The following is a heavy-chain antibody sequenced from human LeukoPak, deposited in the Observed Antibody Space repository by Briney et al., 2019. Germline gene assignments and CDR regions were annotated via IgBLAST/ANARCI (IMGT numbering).Heavy chain of an antibody. CDR2: MNPNSGNT. CDR1: GGTFSSYA. CDR3: ARWNQQWLVPFDY. D-gene: IGHD6-19*01. V-gene: IGHV1-8*02. Sequence: GSSVKVSCKASGGTFSSYAINWVRQATGQGLEWMGWMNPNSGNTGYAQKFQGRVTMTRNTSISTAYMELSSLRSEDTAVYYCARWNQQWLVPFDYWGQGTLVTVSS. J-gene: IGHJ4*02.